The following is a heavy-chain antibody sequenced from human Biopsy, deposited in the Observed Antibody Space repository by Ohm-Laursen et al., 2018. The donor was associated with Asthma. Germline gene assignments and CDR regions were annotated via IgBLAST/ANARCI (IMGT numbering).Heavy chain of an antibody. J-gene: IGHJ4*02. CDR2: MNPNSGNT. Sequence: SVKVSCRASRYTFTSYDINWVRQATGQGLEWMGWMNPNSGNTGYPQNFQGRVTMTRDTSISTAYMELSSLRSEDTAVYYCTRWSLRVRDTPNDYWGQGTLVTVSS. CDR3: TRWSLRVRDTPNDY. CDR1: RYTFTSYD. V-gene: IGHV1-8*01. D-gene: IGHD3-16*01.